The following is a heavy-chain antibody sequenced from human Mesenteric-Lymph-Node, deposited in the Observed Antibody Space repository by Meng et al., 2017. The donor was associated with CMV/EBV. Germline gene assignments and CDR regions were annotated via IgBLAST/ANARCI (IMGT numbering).Heavy chain of an antibody. CDR3: ARGTGRSYYFDY. V-gene: IGHV4-34*01. CDR1: GGSFSGYY. J-gene: IGHJ4*02. D-gene: IGHD3-9*01. CDR2: INHSGST. Sequence: GSLRLSCAVYGGSFSGYYWSWIRQPPGKGLEWIGEINHSGSTNYNPSLKSRVTISVDTSKNQFSLKLSSVTAADTAVYYCARGTGRSYYFDYWGQGTLVTVSS.